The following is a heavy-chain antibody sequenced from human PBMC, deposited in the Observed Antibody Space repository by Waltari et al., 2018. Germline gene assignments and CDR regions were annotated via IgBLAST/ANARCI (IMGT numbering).Heavy chain of an antibody. V-gene: IGHV3-7*01. CDR2: IYQDGTVT. Sequence: EVQLVESGGGLVQPGGSLRLSCAASAFTFSRFWMSWFRQAPGKGVEWVANIYQDGTVTNYVDSVKGRFTTSRDNARNSLYLQMNSLRVDDTAVYYCVRDDDGGMGAVWGQGTTVTVSS. CDR3: VRDDDGGMGAV. D-gene: IGHD3-16*01. J-gene: IGHJ6*02. CDR1: AFTFSRFW.